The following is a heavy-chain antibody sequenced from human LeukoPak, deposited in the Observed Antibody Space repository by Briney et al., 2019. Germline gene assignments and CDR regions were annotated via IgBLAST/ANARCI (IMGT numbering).Heavy chain of an antibody. CDR2: ISGSGGST. Sequence: GGSLRLSCAAPGFTFSSYAMSWVRQAPGKGLEWVSAISGSGGSTYYADSVKGRFTISRDNSKNTLYLQMNSLRAEDTAVYYCAKAARVVPAAIGYGMDVWGQGTTVTVSS. J-gene: IGHJ6*02. V-gene: IGHV3-23*01. CDR3: AKAARVVPAAIGYGMDV. D-gene: IGHD2-2*01. CDR1: GFTFSSYA.